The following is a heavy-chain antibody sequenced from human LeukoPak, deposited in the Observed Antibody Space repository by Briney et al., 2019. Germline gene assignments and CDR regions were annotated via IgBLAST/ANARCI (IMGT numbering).Heavy chain of an antibody. CDR3: ARWSSPGYSGYGQYNWFDP. CDR2: MNPNSGNT. J-gene: IGHJ5*02. Sequence: ASVKVSCKASGYTFTSYDINWVRQATGQGLEWMGWMNPNSGNTGYAQKFQGRVTMTRNTSISTAYMELSSLRSEDTAVYYCARWSSPGYSGYGQYNWFDPWGQGTLVTVSS. V-gene: IGHV1-8*02. D-gene: IGHD5-12*01. CDR1: GYTFTSYD.